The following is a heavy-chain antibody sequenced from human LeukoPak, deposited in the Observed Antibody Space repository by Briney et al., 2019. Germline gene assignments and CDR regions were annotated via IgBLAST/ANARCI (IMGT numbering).Heavy chain of an antibody. Sequence: GGSLRLSCAASEFTFSRYWMTWVRQAPGKGLEWGATIDQDESEKYYVDSMEGRFTISRDNAKNSLYLQMNSLRAEDTAVYYCATLSPPPAAGSNYYYMDVWGKGTTVTVSS. D-gene: IGHD6-13*01. J-gene: IGHJ6*03. CDR2: IDQDESEK. CDR1: EFTFSRYW. CDR3: ATLSPPPAAGSNYYYMDV. V-gene: IGHV3-7*01.